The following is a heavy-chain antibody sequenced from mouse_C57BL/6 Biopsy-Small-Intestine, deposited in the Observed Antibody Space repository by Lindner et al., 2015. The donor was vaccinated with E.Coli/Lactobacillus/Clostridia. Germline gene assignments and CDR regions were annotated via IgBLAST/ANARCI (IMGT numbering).Heavy chain of an antibody. D-gene: IGHD4-1*02. J-gene: IGHJ2*01. CDR3: ARWGLNWHFFDY. CDR1: GYTFTNYD. V-gene: IGHV1-85*01. CDR2: IYPGNDNT. Sequence: VQLQESGPELAKPGASVKLSCEASGYTFTNYDINWVIQRPGQGLEWIGWIYPGNDNTKYNEKFKDKATLTVDTSSTTAYMELHSLTSEDSAVYFCARWGLNWHFFDYWGQGTTLTVSS.